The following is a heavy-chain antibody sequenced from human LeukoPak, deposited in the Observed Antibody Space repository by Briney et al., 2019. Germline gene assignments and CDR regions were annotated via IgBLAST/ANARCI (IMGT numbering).Heavy chain of an antibody. CDR3: ARDSSSNSGDSSGYYW. J-gene: IGHJ4*02. V-gene: IGHV1-46*01. CDR2: INPSGGST. Sequence: ASVKVSCKASGYTFTSYYMHWVRQAPGQGLEWMGIINPSGGSTSYAQKFQGRVTMTRDTCTSTVYMELSSLRSEDTAVYYCARDSSSNSGDSSGYYWWGQGTLVTVSS. CDR1: GYTFTSYY. D-gene: IGHD3-22*01.